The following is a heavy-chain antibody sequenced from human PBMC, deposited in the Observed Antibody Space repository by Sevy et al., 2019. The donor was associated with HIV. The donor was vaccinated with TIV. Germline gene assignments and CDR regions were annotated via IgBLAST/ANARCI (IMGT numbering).Heavy chain of an antibody. CDR3: SRGRLLCLQGLFQADY. J-gene: IGHJ4*02. CDR2: IRDKHNGGTT. V-gene: IGHV3-49*03. CDR1: GFTFVDYG. Sequence: GGSLRVSCTTSGFTFVDYGLTWFRQAPGKGLEWVGFIRDKHNGGTTEYAASWKGRFTISRDDSKSIAYLQMSSLKTEDTAVYYCSRGRLLCLQGLFQADYRGQGTLVTVSS. D-gene: IGHD3-10*02.